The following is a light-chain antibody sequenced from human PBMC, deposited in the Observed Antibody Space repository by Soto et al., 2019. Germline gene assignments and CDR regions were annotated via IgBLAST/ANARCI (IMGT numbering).Light chain of an antibody. CDR1: SSDVGGYNS. J-gene: IGLJ2*01. CDR3: SSYISSSTV. Sequence: QSALTQPASVSGSPGQSITISCTGTSSDVGGYNSVSWYQHHPGKAPKLMIYEVSNRPSGFSNRFSGSKSGNTASLIISGLQAEDEADYYCSSYISSSTVFGGGTKLTVL. V-gene: IGLV2-14*01. CDR2: EVS.